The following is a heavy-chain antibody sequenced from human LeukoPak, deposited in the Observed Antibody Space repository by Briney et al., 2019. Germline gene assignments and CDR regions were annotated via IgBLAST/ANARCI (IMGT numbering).Heavy chain of an antibody. J-gene: IGHJ4*02. D-gene: IGHD3-10*01. V-gene: IGHV1-2*02. CDR3: ARDFVGGGSAGGY. Sequence: ASVKVSCKASGYNFNDYFIHWVRQAHGQGLEWLGWINPDTGGTNLGDRFQDRVAMITDTSVTTAYMELSGLRSDDTAVYYCARDFVGGGSAGGYWGQGTLVTVSS. CDR2: INPDTGGT. CDR1: GYNFNDYF.